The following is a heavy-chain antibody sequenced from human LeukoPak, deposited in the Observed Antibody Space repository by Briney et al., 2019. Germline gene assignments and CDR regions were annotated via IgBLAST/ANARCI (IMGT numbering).Heavy chain of an antibody. CDR1: GFTFSSYG. Sequence: GGSLRLSCAASGFTFSSYGMHWVRRAPGKGLEWVAFIRYDGSNKYYADSVKGRFTISRDNSKNTLYLQMNSLRAEDTAVYYCAKDQKVAGIYYYGMDVWGQGTTVTVSS. CDR2: IRYDGSNK. V-gene: IGHV3-30*02. CDR3: AKDQKVAGIYYYGMDV. J-gene: IGHJ6*02. D-gene: IGHD6-19*01.